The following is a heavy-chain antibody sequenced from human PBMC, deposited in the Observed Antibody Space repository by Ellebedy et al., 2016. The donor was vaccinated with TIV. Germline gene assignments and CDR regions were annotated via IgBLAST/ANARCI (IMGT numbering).Heavy chain of an antibody. Sequence: GGSLRLXXAASGFTFSNFWMSWVRQAPGKGLEWVAVIWYDGTNKYYADSVKGRFTISRDNSKNTLYLQMNSLRAEDTAVYYCATRGDYGGNTNYYYGMDVWGQGTTVTVSS. D-gene: IGHD4-23*01. J-gene: IGHJ6*02. CDR1: GFTFSNFW. CDR3: ATRGDYGGNTNYYYGMDV. CDR2: IWYDGTNK. V-gene: IGHV3-33*08.